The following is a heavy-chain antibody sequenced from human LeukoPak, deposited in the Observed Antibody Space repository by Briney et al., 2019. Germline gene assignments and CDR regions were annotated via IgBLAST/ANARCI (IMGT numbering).Heavy chain of an antibody. CDR2: ITSSSSYV. V-gene: IGHV3-21*01. CDR3: ARDPYSGYYEDYYYYYMDV. Sequence: GGSLRLSCEASGFTFSSYNMHWVRQAPGKRLEWVSSITSSSSYVFYADSVKGRFTISRDNAKNSLYLQMNSLRAEDTAVYYCARDPYSGYYEDYYYYYMDVWGKGTTVTISS. CDR1: GFTFSSYN. J-gene: IGHJ6*03. D-gene: IGHD5-12*01.